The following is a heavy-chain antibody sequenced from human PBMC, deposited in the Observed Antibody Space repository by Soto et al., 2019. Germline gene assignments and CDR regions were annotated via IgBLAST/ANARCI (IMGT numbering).Heavy chain of an antibody. CDR2: INHSGST. V-gene: IGHV4-34*01. CDR1: GGSFSGYY. J-gene: IGHJ6*03. Sequence: QVQLQQWGAGLLKPSETLSLTCAVYGGSFSGYYWSWIRQPPGKGLEWIGEINHSGSTNYNPSLKRRVTISVDTSKNQFSLKLSSVTAADTAVYYCARPKGTTPPFYYYYYYTDVWGKGTTVTVSS. D-gene: IGHD1-1*01. CDR3: ARPKGTTPPFYYYYYYTDV.